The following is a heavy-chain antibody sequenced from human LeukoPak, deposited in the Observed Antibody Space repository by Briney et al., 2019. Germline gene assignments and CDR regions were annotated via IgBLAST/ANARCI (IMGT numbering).Heavy chain of an antibody. CDR3: ATDQGYYYYDGTGSHYRDY. D-gene: IGHD3-22*01. V-gene: IGHV1-8*01. CDR1: GYTFTSYD. Sequence: ASVKVSCKASGYTFTSYDINWVRQATGQGLEWMGWMNPNSGNTGYAQKFQGRVTMTRNTSISTAYIELSSLRSEDTAVYYCATDQGYYYYDGTGSHYRDYWGQGTLVTVSS. CDR2: MNPNSGNT. J-gene: IGHJ4*02.